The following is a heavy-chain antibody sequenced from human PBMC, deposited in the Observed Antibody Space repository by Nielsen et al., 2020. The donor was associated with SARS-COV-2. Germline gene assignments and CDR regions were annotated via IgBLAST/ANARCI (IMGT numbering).Heavy chain of an antibody. CDR3: ARESEYRDRWKALDS. D-gene: IGHD2-2*01. J-gene: IGHJ5*01. V-gene: IGHV4-31*03. CDR1: GGPISDDGYY. Sequence: SETLSLTCTVSGGPISDDGYYWTWIRQHPGKGLEWVGYIDYRGKTYYNPSLKCRASMSVDTSKNQFSLMLSSVTAADTAVFYCARESEYRDRWKALDSWGHGTLVTVS. CDR2: IDYRGKT.